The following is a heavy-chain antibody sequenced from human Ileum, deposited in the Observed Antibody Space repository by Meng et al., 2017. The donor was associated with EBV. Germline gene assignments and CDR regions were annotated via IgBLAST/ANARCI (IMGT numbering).Heavy chain of an antibody. Sequence: GQLQESGPGRVKPSDTLSLTCAVSGYSISTTNWWGWIRQPPGKGLEWIGHIYYSGTTYNNPSLKSRVTMSIDPSKNQFSLKLSSVTAVDTAVYYCARNSESGSYIDYWGLGTLVTVSS. J-gene: IGHJ4*02. CDR1: GYSISTTNW. CDR2: IYYSGTT. CDR3: ARNSESGSYIDY. V-gene: IGHV4-28*01. D-gene: IGHD1-26*01.